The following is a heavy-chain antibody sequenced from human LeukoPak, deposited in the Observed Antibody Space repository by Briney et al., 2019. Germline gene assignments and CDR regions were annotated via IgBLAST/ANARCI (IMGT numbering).Heavy chain of an antibody. CDR1: GYTFTGYY. CDR3: SGEGGVGGVTTALGY. Sequence: ASVKVSCKASGYTFTGYYMHWVRQAPGQGLEWMGWINPNSGGTNYAQKFQGRVTMTRDTSISTAYMELSRLRSDDTAVYYCSGEGGVGGVTTALGYWGQGTLVTVSS. V-gene: IGHV1-2*02. CDR2: INPNSGGT. D-gene: IGHD3-16*01. J-gene: IGHJ4*02.